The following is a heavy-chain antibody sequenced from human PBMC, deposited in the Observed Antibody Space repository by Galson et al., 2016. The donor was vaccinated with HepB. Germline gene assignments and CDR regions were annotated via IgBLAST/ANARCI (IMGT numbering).Heavy chain of an antibody. CDR2: IGWNSVRI. CDR1: GFTFDDYG. D-gene: IGHD1-1*01. Sequence: SLRLSCAASGFTFDDYGMHWVRQAPGKGLEWVSGIGWNSVRIGYADSVKGRFTISRDNAKNSLYLQMNSLRAEDTALYYCAKATNWKNDAFDIWGQGTMVTVSS. V-gene: IGHV3-9*01. J-gene: IGHJ3*02. CDR3: AKATNWKNDAFDI.